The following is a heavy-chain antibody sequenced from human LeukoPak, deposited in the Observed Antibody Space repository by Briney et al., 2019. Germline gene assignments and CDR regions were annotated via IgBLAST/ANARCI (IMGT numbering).Heavy chain of an antibody. CDR3: ARIVAYGFGV. CDR2: IKEDGSDK. Sequence: GGSLRLSCAASGFTFSSYWMSWVRQAPGKGLEWVGNIKEDGSDKYYVESVRGRFTISRDNAKNSMYLQTNSLRVEDTAIYYCARIVAYGFGVWGKGTTVTVSS. V-gene: IGHV3-7*03. J-gene: IGHJ6*04. CDR1: GFTFSSYW. D-gene: IGHD3-10*01.